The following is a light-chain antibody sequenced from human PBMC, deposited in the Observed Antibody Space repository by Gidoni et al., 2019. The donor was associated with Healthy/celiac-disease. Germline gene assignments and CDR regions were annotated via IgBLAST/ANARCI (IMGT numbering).Light chain of an antibody. CDR2: KAS. J-gene: IGKJ1*01. CDR1: QSISSW. V-gene: IGKV1-5*03. Sequence: DIQMTQSPSTLSASVGDRVTITCRASQSISSWLAWYQQKPGKAPKLLIYKASSLESGVPSRFSGSGSGKEFTLTISSLQPDDFATYYCQQYNSYSQTFGQGTKVETK. CDR3: QQYNSYSQT.